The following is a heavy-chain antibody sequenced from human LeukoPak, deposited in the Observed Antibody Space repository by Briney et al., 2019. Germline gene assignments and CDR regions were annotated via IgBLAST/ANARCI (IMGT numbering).Heavy chain of an antibody. CDR3: ARDGPHRYSSGWYRVGAFDI. CDR2: FDPEDGET. J-gene: IGHJ3*02. CDR1: GYTLTELS. Sequence: ASVKVSCKVSGYTLTELSMHWVRQAPGKGLEWMGGFDPEDGETIYAQKFQGRVTMTEDTSTDTAYMELSSLRSEDTAVYYCARDGPHRYSSGWYRVGAFDIWGQGTMVTVSS. D-gene: IGHD6-19*01. V-gene: IGHV1-24*01.